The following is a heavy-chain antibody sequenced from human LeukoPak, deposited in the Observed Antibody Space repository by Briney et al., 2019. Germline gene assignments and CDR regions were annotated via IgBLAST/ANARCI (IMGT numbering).Heavy chain of an antibody. CDR2: IKQDGSEK. J-gene: IGHJ4*02. CDR1: AFTFSRYW. D-gene: IGHD1-26*01. Sequence: GGSLRLPCAASAFTFSRYWMSWVRQAPGKGLEWVANIKQDGSEKYYVDSVKGRFTISRDNAENSLYLQMNSLRAEDTAVYYCVRDWDGWGQGTLVTVSS. V-gene: IGHV3-7*05. CDR3: VRDWDG.